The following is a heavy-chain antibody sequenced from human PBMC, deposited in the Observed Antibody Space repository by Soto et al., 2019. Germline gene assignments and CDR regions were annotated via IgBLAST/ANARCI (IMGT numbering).Heavy chain of an antibody. V-gene: IGHV1-18*01. D-gene: IGHD1-26*01. CDR1: GYTLTSSG. J-gene: IGHJ4*02. CDR3: ARDQLGATGDY. CDR2: ISAYSDNT. Sequence: ASVKVSCKASGYTLTSSGISWVRQAPGQGLEWMGWISAYSDNTNYAQKLQGRVTMTTDTSTSTAYMELRSLRSDDTAVYFCARDQLGATGDYWGQGTLVTVSS.